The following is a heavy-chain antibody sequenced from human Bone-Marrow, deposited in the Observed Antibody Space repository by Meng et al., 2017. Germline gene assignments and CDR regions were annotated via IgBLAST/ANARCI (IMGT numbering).Heavy chain of an antibody. V-gene: IGHV3-13*01. CDR3: ARGERDYDILTGYSSAGSDDAFDI. CDR2: IGTAGYT. CDR1: GFTFSSYD. J-gene: IGHJ3*02. D-gene: IGHD3-9*01. Sequence: SCAASGFTFSSYDMHWVRQATGKGLEWFSAIGTAGYTYYPGSVKGRFTISRENAKNSLYLQMNSLRAGDTAVYYCARGERDYDILTGYSSAGSDDAFDIWGQGTMVTVSS.